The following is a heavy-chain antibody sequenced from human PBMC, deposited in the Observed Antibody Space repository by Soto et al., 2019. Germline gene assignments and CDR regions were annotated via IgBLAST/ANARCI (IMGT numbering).Heavy chain of an antibody. CDR3: ARVRQHLKKYYFDY. V-gene: IGHV4-34*01. CDR2: VNHSGST. D-gene: IGHD6-13*01. CDR1: GGSFSGYY. Sequence: SDTLSLTCAVYGGSFSGYYWGWIRQPPGKGLERIGDVNHSGSTNYNPCLKSRVTISVDTSKNQFSLKLSSVTAADTAVYYCARVRQHLKKYYFDYWGQGTLVTVSS. J-gene: IGHJ4*02.